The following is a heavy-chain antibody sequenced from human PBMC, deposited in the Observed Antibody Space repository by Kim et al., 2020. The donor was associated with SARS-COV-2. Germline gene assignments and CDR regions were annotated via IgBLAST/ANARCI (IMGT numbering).Heavy chain of an antibody. CDR2: NK. V-gene: IGHV3-30-3*01. J-gene: IGHJ4*02. CDR3: ARDIGSSLDY. D-gene: IGHD1-26*01. Sequence: NKCYDGTVTGRFTIPRDNSKSTMYLQMNSVSAEDTAVYYCARDIGSSLDYWGQGTLVTVSS.